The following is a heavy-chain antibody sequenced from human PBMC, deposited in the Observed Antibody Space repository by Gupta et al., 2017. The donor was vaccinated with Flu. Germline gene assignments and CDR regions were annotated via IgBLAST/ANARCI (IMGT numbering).Heavy chain of an antibody. CDR2: ISSSSSYI. CDR1: GFTFSSYS. V-gene: IGHV3-21*01. CDR3: ARDRRVQRGLDY. J-gene: IGHJ4*02. Sequence: EVQLVESGGGLVKPGGSLRLSCAASGFTFSSYSMNWVRQAPGKGLEWVSSISSSSSYIYYADSVKGRFTISRDNAKNSLYLQMNSLRAEDTAVYYCARDRRVQRGLDYWGQGTLVTVSS. D-gene: IGHD6-13*01.